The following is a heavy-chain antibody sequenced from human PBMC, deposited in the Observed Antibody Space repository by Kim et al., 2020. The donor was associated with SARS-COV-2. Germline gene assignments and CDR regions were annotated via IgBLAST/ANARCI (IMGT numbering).Heavy chain of an antibody. Sequence: GGSLRLSCAASGFTVSSNYMSWVRQAPGKGLEWVSVIYSDGSTYYADSVKGRFTISRDNSKNTLYLQMNSLRAEDTDVYYCARDVPDTAPYGYYYYMVVSGKGATFTVS. J-gene: IGHJ6*03. CDR2: IYSDGST. V-gene: IGHV3-66*01. CDR3: ARDVPDTAPYGYYYYMVV. D-gene: IGHD5-18*01. CDR1: GFTVSSNY.